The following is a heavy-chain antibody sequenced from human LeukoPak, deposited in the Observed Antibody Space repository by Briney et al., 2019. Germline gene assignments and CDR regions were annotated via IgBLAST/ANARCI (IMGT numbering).Heavy chain of an antibody. CDR2: IIPIFGTA. V-gene: IGHV1-69*13. CDR1: GGTFSSYA. J-gene: IGHJ4*02. D-gene: IGHD1-26*01. Sequence: SVTVSCKASGGTFSSYAISWVRQAPGQGLEWMGGIIPIFGTANYAQKFRGRVTITADESTSTAYMELSSLRSEDTAVYYCARVHEVGATTHRPFDYWGQGTLVTVSS. CDR3: ARVHEVGATTHRPFDY.